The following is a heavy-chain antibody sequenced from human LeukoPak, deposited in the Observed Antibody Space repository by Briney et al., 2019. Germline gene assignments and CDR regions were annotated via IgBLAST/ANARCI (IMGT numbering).Heavy chain of an antibody. CDR1: GGSISSYY. CDR3: ARKLVYYDSSGFSHDALDF. V-gene: IGHV4-59*01. J-gene: IGHJ3*01. Sequence: SETLCLTCSVSGGSISSYYWTWIRQPPGKGLEWIGYIHYTGSTNYNPSLKSRVTILVDTSKNQFSLKLSSVTAADTAVYYCARKLVYYDSSGFSHDALDFCGQRTMVTVSS. CDR2: IHYTGST. D-gene: IGHD3-22*01.